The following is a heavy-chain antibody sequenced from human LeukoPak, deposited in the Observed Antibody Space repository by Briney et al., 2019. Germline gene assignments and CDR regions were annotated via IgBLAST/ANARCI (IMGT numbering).Heavy chain of an antibody. D-gene: IGHD4-23*01. CDR2: VYRTGST. Sequence: SETLSLTCTVSGGSISNHFWSWIRQPPGKGLEWIGNVYRTGSTNHNPSLKSRVTISVDTFKNQLSLELSSVTATDTALYYCARHSRSWGLTTVVNVDYWGQGILVTVSS. CDR3: ARHSRSWGLTTVVNVDY. V-gene: IGHV4-59*08. J-gene: IGHJ4*02. CDR1: GGSISNHF.